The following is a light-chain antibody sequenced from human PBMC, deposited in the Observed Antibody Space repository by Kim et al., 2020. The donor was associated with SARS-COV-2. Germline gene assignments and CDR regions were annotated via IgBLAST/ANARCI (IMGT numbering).Light chain of an antibody. V-gene: IGKV1-27*01. Sequence: ASVGDRVTITCRASQGISNYLAWYQQKPGKVPKLLIYAASTLQTGVPSRFSGSGSGTDFTLNISSLQPEDVATYYCQKYNSVPWTFGQGTKVDIK. J-gene: IGKJ1*01. CDR2: AAS. CDR3: QKYNSVPWT. CDR1: QGISNY.